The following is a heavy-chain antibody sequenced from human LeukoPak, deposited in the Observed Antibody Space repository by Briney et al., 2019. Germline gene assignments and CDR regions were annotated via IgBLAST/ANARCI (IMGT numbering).Heavy chain of an antibody. CDR3: ASFSGSYFFDY. D-gene: IGHD1-26*01. CDR1: GASISDYF. Sequence: SEPLSLTCTISGASISDYFWSWIRQRRGRGREWIGDVFYSGSTTYNPSLNSRVAISIDTSRSQFSLRLSSVTAADTAVYYCASFSGSYFFDYWGPGTLVTVSS. V-gene: IGHV4-59*01. J-gene: IGHJ4*02. CDR2: VFYSGST.